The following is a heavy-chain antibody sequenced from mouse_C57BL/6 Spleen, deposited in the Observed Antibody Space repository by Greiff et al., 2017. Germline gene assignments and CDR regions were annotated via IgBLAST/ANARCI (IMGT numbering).Heavy chain of an antibody. V-gene: IGHV1-80*01. D-gene: IGHD2-3*01. CDR3: ANDGYLYAMDY. Sequence: QVQLQQSGAELVKPGASVKISCKASGYAFSSYWMNWVKQRPGKGLEWIGQIYTGDGDTNYNGKFKGKATLTADKSSSTAYMQLSSLTSEDSAVYCCANDGYLYAMDYWGQGTSVTVSS. J-gene: IGHJ4*01. CDR2: IYTGDGDT. CDR1: GYAFSSYW.